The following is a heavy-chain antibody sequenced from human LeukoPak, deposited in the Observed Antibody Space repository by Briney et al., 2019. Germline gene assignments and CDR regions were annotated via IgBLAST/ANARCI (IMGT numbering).Heavy chain of an antibody. Sequence: KPTETLSLTCTVSGGSISSYYWSWIRQPPGKGLEWVSSISSGSSYIYYADSVKGRFTISRDNAKSSLYLQMNSLRDEDTAVYYCARDLHSGAYTFDYWGQGTLVTVSS. V-gene: IGHV3-21*01. CDR2: ISSGSSYI. D-gene: IGHD1-26*01. CDR1: GGSISSYY. CDR3: ARDLHSGAYTFDY. J-gene: IGHJ4*02.